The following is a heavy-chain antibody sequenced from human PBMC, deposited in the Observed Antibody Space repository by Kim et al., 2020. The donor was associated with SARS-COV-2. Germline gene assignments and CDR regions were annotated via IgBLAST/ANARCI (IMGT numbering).Heavy chain of an antibody. J-gene: IGHJ4*02. Sequence: GGSLRLSCAASGFTFSSYAMSWVRQAPGKGLEWVSAISGSGGSTYYADSVKGRFTISRDNSKNTLYLQMNSLRAEDTAVYYCAKGAGLIAAAGSPCFDYWGQGTLVTVSS. D-gene: IGHD6-13*01. CDR1: GFTFSSYA. CDR3: AKGAGLIAAAGSPCFDY. CDR2: ISGSGGST. V-gene: IGHV3-23*01.